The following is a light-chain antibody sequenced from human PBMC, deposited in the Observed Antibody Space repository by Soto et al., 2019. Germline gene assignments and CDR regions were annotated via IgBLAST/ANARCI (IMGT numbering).Light chain of an antibody. CDR1: QSVSSD. V-gene: IGKV3-20*01. J-gene: IGKJ1*01. CDR2: GTS. CDR3: QQYGSSPWT. Sequence: EIVLTQSPATLSVSPGERATLSCRASQSVSSDLAWYQQKFGQAPRLLIYGTSSRATGIPDRFSGSGSGTDFTLTISRLEPEDFAVYYCQQYGSSPWTFGQGTKVDIK.